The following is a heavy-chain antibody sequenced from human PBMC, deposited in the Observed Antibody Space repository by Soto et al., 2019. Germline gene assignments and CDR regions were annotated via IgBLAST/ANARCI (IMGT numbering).Heavy chain of an antibody. CDR1: GFTFSTYA. V-gene: IGHV3-30*19. CDR3: ARGRGAGYSSRVDAFDI. Sequence: QVQLVESGGGVVQPGRSLRLSCAASGFTFSTYAMHWVRQAPGKGLEWVAVISYDGSNKYYADSVKGRFTISRDNSKNTLYLQMNSLRAEDTAVYYCARGRGAGYSSRVDAFDIWGQGTMVTVSS. CDR2: ISYDGSNK. D-gene: IGHD6-13*01. J-gene: IGHJ3*02.